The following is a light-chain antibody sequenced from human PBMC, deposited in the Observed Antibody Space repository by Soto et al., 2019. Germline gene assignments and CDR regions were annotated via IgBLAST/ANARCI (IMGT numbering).Light chain of an antibody. CDR1: SSDVGDYNY. CDR2: DVD. Sequence: QSALTQPRSVSGSPGQSVTISCTGTSSDVGDYNYVSWYQHHPGKAPKLMIYDVDKRPSGVPDRFSGSKSGNTASLTISGLQAGDESDYYCCSYAGSFYVFGTGTKVTVL. V-gene: IGLV2-11*01. CDR3: CSYAGSFYV. J-gene: IGLJ1*01.